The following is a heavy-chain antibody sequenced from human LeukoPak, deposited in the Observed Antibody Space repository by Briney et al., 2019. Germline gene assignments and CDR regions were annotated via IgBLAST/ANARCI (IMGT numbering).Heavy chain of an antibody. V-gene: IGHV4-4*07. J-gene: IGHJ6*03. CDR3: ARGGYSSSSNYYYYMDV. CDR1: GGSISTYY. Sequence: KPSETLSLTRTVSGGSISTYYWSWIRQPAGKGVEWIGRIYTSGSTNYNPSLKSRVTMSLDTSKNQFSLKLSSVTAADTAVYYCARGGYSSSSNYYYYMDVWGKGTTVTVSS. CDR2: IYTSGST. D-gene: IGHD6-6*01.